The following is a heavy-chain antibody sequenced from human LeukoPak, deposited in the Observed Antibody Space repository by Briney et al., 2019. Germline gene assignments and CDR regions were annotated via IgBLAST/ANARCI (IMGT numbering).Heavy chain of an antibody. CDR2: IYYSGST. Sequence: SETLSLTCTVSGGSISSYYWSWIRQPPGKGLEWIGYIYYSGSTNYNPSLKSRVTISVDTSKNQFSLRLTSVTAADTAVYYCARQEYYYDNRGFTFDYWGQGTLVTVSS. D-gene: IGHD3-22*01. CDR3: ARQEYYYDNRGFTFDY. V-gene: IGHV4-59*08. J-gene: IGHJ4*02. CDR1: GGSISSYY.